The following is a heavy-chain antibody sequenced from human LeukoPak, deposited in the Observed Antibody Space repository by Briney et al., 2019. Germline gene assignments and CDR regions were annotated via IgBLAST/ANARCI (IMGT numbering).Heavy chain of an antibody. CDR3: ASSLPRYNSSWYLFNY. Sequence: GGSLRLSCAASEFTFNSYGMHWVRQAPGKGLEWVAVISYDGPNKYYADSVKGRFTISRDNSKNTLYLQMNSLRAEDTAVYYCASSLPRYNSSWYLFNYWGQGTLVTVSS. V-gene: IGHV3-30*03. J-gene: IGHJ4*02. CDR1: EFTFNSYG. D-gene: IGHD6-13*01. CDR2: ISYDGPNK.